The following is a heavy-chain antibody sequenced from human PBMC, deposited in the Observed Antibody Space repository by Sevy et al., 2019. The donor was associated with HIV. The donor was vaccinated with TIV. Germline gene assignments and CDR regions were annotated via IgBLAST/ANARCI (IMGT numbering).Heavy chain of an antibody. V-gene: IGHV1-18*01. J-gene: IGHJ3*02. Sequence: ASVKVSCKASGYTFTSYGISWVRQAPGQGLEWMGWISAYNGNTNYAQKLQGRVTMTTDTSMSTAYMELRSLRSDDTAVYYCARETMVRVVIPPDAFVIWGQGTMVTVSS. CDR1: GYTFTSYG. CDR3: ARETMVRVVIPPDAFVI. D-gene: IGHD3-10*01. CDR2: ISAYNGNT.